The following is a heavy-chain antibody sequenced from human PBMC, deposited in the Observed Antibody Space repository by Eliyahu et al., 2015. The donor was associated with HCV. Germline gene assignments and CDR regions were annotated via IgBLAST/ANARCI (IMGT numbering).Heavy chain of an antibody. D-gene: IGHD6-19*01. J-gene: IGHJ4*02. V-gene: IGHV3-23*01. Sequence: RLSCAASGFTFSNYAMSWVRQAPGKGLEWVSGITGSGGGTYYADSVKGRFTISRDNSKNTLYLQINSLRAEDTAVYYCAKVYTSGWNYFDYWGQGTLVSVSS. CDR2: ITGSGGGT. CDR1: GFTFSNYA. CDR3: AKVYTSGWNYFDY.